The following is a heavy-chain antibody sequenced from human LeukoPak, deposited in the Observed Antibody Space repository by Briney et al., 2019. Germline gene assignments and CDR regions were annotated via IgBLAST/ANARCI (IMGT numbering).Heavy chain of an antibody. V-gene: IGHV1-69*05. D-gene: IGHD3-3*01. CDR1: GGTFSSYA. CDR3: ARVYYDFWSGYLTPDY. CDR2: IIPIFGTA. Sequence: SVKVSCKASGGTFSSYAISWVRQAPGQGLEWMGGIIPIFGTANYAQKFQGRVTITTDESTSTAYMELSSLRSEDTALYYCARVYYDFWSGYLTPDYWGQGTLATVSS. J-gene: IGHJ4*02.